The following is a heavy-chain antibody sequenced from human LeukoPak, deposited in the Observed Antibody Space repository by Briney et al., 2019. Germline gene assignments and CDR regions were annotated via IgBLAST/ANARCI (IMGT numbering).Heavy chain of an antibody. D-gene: IGHD2-15*01. CDR1: GFTFSFYW. CDR3: ARDNEYCTGGTCRLDY. V-gene: IGHV3-74*01. Sequence: GGSLRLSCASSGFTFSFYWMHWVRQAPGKGLVWVSRINNDGRSTSYAGSVKGRFTISRDNAKDTLYLQMNSLRAEDTAVYYCARDNEYCTGGTCRLDYWGQGALVTVSS. CDR2: INNDGRST. J-gene: IGHJ4*02.